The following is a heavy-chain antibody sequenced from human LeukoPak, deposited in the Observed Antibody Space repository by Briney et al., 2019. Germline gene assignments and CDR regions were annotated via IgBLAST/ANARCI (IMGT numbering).Heavy chain of an antibody. V-gene: IGHV3-21*06. CDR3: ARCGVSKWELLGGFDS. J-gene: IGHJ4*02. Sequence: GGSLRLSCTVSGFTLSSYEMSWIRQAPGKGLEWVSSIEYSGGSAYYADSVKGRFTISRDNAKNSVYLQMNSLRVEDTAVYYCARCGVSKWELLGGFDSWGQGSLVTVSS. CDR1: GFTLSSYE. D-gene: IGHD1-26*01. CDR2: IEYSGGSA.